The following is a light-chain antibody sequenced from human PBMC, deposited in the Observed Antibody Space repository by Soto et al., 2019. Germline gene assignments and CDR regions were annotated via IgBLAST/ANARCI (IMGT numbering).Light chain of an antibody. J-gene: IGKJ3*01. CDR3: QQSYSTPFT. Sequence: DIQMTQSPSSLSASVGDRVTITCQASQSISSYLNWYQQKPGKAPKLLIYAASSLQSGVPSRFSGSGSGTDFTLTISSLQPEDFATHYCQQSYSTPFTFGPGTKVDIK. V-gene: IGKV1-39*01. CDR1: QSISSY. CDR2: AAS.